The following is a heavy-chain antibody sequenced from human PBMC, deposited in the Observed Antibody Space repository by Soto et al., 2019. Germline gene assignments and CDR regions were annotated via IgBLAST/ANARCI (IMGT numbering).Heavy chain of an antibody. V-gene: IGHV6-1*01. D-gene: IGHD5-12*01. Sequence: SQTLSLTCAISGDSVSSNSAAWNWIRQSPSRGLEWLGRTYYRSKWYNDYAVSVKSRITINPDTSKNQFSLQLNSVTPEDTAVYYCARELPASVWLRFSHYYYGMDVWGQGTTVTVSS. CDR3: ARELPASVWLRFSHYYYGMDV. CDR2: TYYRSKWYN. CDR1: GDSVSSNSAA. J-gene: IGHJ6*02.